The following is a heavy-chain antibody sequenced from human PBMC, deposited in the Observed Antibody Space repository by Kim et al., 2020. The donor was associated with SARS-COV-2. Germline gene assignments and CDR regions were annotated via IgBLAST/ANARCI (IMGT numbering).Heavy chain of an antibody. CDR2: IIPIFGTA. D-gene: IGHD6-13*01. CDR1: GGTFSSYA. Sequence: SVKVSCKASGGTFSSYAISWVRQAPGQGLEWMGGIIPIFGTANYAQKFQGRVTITADESTSTAYMELSSLRSEDTAVYYCAREAGGAAAGTEGQYDAFDIWGQGTMVTVSS. CDR3: AREAGGAAAGTEGQYDAFDI. J-gene: IGHJ3*02. V-gene: IGHV1-69*13.